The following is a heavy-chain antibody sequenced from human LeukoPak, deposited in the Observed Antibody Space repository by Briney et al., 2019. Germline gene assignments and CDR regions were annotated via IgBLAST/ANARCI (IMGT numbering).Heavy chain of an antibody. CDR1: GGSISSGVHY. CDR3: SRRDCSRTDCFYWYFDL. CDR2: IYYSGST. D-gene: IGHD2-2*01. Sequence: SETLSLTSSVSGGSISSGVHYWSFIRHPPAKGLGWIGGIYYSGSTYYNPSLRSRVTISVDTSKNTFSLKLRSVTAADTAVYYCSRRDCSRTDCFYWYFDLWGRGALLTVSS. J-gene: IGHJ2*01. V-gene: IGHV4-39*07.